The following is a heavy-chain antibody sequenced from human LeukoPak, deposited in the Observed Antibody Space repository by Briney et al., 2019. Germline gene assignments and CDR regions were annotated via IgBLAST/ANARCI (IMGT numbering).Heavy chain of an antibody. D-gene: IGHD2-15*01. CDR1: GGSFSGYY. J-gene: IGHJ5*02. CDR3: ASPHCSGGSCYLESYWFDP. Sequence: SETLSLTCAVYGGSFSGYYWGWIRQPPGKGLEWIGSIYYSGSTYYNPSLKSRVTISVDTSKNQFSLKLSSVTAADTAVYYCASPHCSGGSCYLESYWFDPWGQGTLVTVSS. CDR2: IYYSGST. V-gene: IGHV4-39*01.